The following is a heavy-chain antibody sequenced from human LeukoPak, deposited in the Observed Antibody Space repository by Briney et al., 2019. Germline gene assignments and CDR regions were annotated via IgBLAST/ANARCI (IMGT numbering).Heavy chain of an antibody. D-gene: IGHD3-9*01. V-gene: IGHV3-23*01. Sequence: GGTLRLSCIVSGDTFKRSSMSWVRQRPGKGLEWVSPMSSSADKTYYTDSVKGWFTISRDDSKNTLYLLLSSLRADDTALYYCAKGAADWYLSYIEDWGQGTRVIVSS. CDR3: AKGAADWYLSYIED. CDR1: GDTFKRSS. CDR2: MSSSADKT. J-gene: IGHJ4*02.